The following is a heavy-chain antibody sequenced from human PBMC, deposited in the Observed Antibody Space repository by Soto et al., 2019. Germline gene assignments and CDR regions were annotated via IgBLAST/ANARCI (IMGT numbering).Heavy chain of an antibody. Sequence: LKISCKGSGYSFAGYWITWVRQKPGKGLEWMGRIDPSDSQTYYSPSFRGHVTISATKSITTVFLQWSSLRASDTAMYYCARQIYDADTGPNFQYYFDTLYQETPVTVSS. D-gene: IGHD5-18*01. V-gene: IGHV5-10-1*01. CDR2: IDPSDSQT. CDR3: ARQIYDADTGPNFQYYFDT. CDR1: GYSFAGYW. J-gene: IGHJ4*02.